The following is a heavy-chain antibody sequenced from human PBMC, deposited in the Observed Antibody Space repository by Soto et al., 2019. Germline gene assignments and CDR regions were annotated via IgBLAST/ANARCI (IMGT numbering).Heavy chain of an antibody. CDR1: GYTFTSYA. Sequence: QVQLVQSGAEVKKPGASVQVSCKAYGYTFTSYAMHWVRQAPGQRLEWMGWINAGNGNTKYSQKFQGRVTITRDTSASTAYMELSSLRSEDTAVYYCARDGVYDYVCASYLGLNWFDPWGQGTLVTVSS. J-gene: IGHJ5*02. CDR3: ARDGVYDYVCASYLGLNWFDP. V-gene: IGHV1-3*01. D-gene: IGHD3-16*02. CDR2: INAGNGNT.